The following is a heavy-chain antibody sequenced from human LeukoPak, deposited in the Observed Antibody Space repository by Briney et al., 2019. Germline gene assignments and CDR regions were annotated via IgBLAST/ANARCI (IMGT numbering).Heavy chain of an antibody. Sequence: SETLSLTCTVSGGSISGYYWSWIRQPPGKGLEWIGEINHSGSTNYNPSLKSRVTISVDTSKSQFSLKLSSVTAADTAVYYCARAGYYDSSGYPVDYWGQGTLVTVSS. CDR1: GGSISGYY. D-gene: IGHD3-22*01. J-gene: IGHJ4*02. CDR3: ARAGYYDSSGYPVDY. CDR2: INHSGST. V-gene: IGHV4-34*01.